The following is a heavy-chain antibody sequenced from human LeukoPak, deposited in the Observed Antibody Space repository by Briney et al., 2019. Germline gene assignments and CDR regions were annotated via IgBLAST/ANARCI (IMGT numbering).Heavy chain of an antibody. Sequence: GASVKVSCKASGYTFTSYGISWVRQAPGQGLEWMGWIRAYNGNTNYTQKLQGRVTMTTDTSTSTAYMELRSLRSDDTAVYYCARDSPNSSGWSASLWYYYGMDVWGQGTTVTVSS. CDR1: GYTFTSYG. CDR3: ARDSPNSSGWSASLWYYYGMDV. CDR2: IRAYNGNT. V-gene: IGHV1-18*01. D-gene: IGHD6-19*01. J-gene: IGHJ6*02.